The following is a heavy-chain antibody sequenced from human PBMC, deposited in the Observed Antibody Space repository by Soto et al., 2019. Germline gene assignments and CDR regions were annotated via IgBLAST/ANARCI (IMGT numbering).Heavy chain of an antibody. CDR2: IKSKTDGGTT. CDR3: FAHFWRGYYTGMCRHPS. V-gene: IGHV3-15*01. CDR1: GVPANNAW. Sequence: GSLRISCAACGVPANNAWMSWVRKTQGKGLEWVGRIKSKTDGGTTDYAAPVKGRFTISRDDSKNTLYLQMNSLKTEDTAVFFFFAHFWRGYYTGMCRHPSW. J-gene: IGHJ5*01. D-gene: IGHD3-3*02.